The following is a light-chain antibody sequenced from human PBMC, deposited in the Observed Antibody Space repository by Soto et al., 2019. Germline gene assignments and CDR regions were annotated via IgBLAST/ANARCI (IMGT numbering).Light chain of an antibody. CDR1: SSDFGGYNY. V-gene: IGLV2-14*01. CDR2: EVS. J-gene: IGLJ1*01. CDR3: SSYTSSSTLYV. Sequence: QSVLTQPASVSGSPGQSITISCTGTSSDFGGYNYVSWYQQHPGKAPKLMIYEVSNRPSGVSNRFSGSKSGNTASLTISGLQAADDADYYCSSYTSSSTLYVFGTGTKVTVL.